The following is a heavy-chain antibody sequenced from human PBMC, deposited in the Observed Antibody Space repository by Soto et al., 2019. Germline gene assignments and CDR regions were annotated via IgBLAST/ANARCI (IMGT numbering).Heavy chain of an antibody. CDR2: ISGGGNST. Sequence: GGSMRLSCAASGFTFSNYAMTWVRQAPGKGLEGCSGISGGGNSTYYADSVKGRFTISRDNSKNALYLQMNSLRAEDTAVYYCAKTESSGWSTRYGMDVWGQGTTVTVSS. D-gene: IGHD6-19*01. CDR3: AKTESSGWSTRYGMDV. CDR1: GFTFSNYA. J-gene: IGHJ6*02. V-gene: IGHV3-23*01.